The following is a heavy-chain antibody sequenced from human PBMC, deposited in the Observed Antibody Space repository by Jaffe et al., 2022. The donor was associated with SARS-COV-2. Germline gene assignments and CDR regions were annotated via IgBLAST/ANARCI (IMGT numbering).Heavy chain of an antibody. CDR3: AHRRGFSGWYSEGVFDY. CDR1: GFSLSTSGVG. D-gene: IGHD6-19*01. Sequence: QITLKESGPTLVKPTQTLTLTCTFSGFSLSTSGVGVGWIRQPPGKALEWLALIYWDDDKRYSPSLKSRLTITKDTSKNQVVLTMTNMDPVDTATYYCAHRRGFSGWYSEGVFDYWGQGTLVTVSS. J-gene: IGHJ4*02. CDR2: IYWDDDK. V-gene: IGHV2-5*02.